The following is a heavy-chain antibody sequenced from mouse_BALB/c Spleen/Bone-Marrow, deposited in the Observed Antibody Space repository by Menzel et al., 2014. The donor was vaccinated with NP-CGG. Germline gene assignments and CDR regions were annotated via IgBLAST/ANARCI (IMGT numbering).Heavy chain of an antibody. CDR1: GFTFSNYG. J-gene: IGHJ2*01. D-gene: IGHD1-1*01. V-gene: IGHV5-6*01. CDR2: TSSGGTYT. CDR3: ACLFYFFFFLF. Sequence: DVHLVESGGDLVKPGGSLKLSCAASGFTFSNYGMSWVRQIPDKRLEGVATTSSGGTYTFYPDSVKGRFTISRDNTKNTLTLQMTSLESAVTAMYYCACLFYFFFFLFWGPGTTLTVSS.